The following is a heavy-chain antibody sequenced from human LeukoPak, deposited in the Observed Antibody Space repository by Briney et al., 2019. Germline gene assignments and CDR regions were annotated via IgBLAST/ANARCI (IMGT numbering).Heavy chain of an antibody. J-gene: IGHJ4*02. Sequence: GGSLRPSCAASGFTFSSYAMHWVRQAPGKGLEYVSAISSNGGRIFHANSVKGRFTISRDNSKNTLYLQMNSLRAEDTAVYYCARAAAGTLDYWGQGTLVTVSS. CDR1: GFTFSSYA. CDR3: ARAAAGTLDY. CDR2: ISSNGGRI. V-gene: IGHV3-64*01. D-gene: IGHD6-13*01.